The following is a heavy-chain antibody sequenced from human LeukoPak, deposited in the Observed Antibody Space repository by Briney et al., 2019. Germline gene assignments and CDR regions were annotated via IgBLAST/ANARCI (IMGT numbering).Heavy chain of an antibody. V-gene: IGHV3-21*01. D-gene: IGHD2-15*01. CDR1: GFTFSTYT. Sequence: PGGSLRLSCAASGFTFSTYTMNWVRQAPGKGLEWVSSISGSTKYIYYADSLKGRFTISRDNAKNSLYLEMNSLRAEDTAVYYCAGRGHRYSRDWGQGILVTVSS. CDR3: AGRGHRYSRD. J-gene: IGHJ1*01. CDR2: ISGSTKYI.